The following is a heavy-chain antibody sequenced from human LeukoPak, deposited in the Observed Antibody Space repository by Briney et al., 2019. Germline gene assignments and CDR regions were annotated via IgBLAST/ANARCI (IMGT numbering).Heavy chain of an antibody. CDR1: GFTFSGYG. V-gene: IGHV3-33*01. Sequence: GGSLRLSCAASGFTFSGYGMHWVRQAPGKGLEWVAVIWYDGSNKYYADSVKGRFTISRDNSKNTLYLQMNSLRAEDTAVYYCARDWCSGGSCYYYYYGMDVWGQATTVTVSS. CDR3: ARDWCSGGSCYYYYYGMDV. CDR2: IWYDGSNK. D-gene: IGHD2-15*01. J-gene: IGHJ6*02.